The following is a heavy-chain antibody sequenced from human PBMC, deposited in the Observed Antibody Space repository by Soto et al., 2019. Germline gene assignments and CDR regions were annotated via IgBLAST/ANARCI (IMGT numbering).Heavy chain of an antibody. CDR1: GFPFSSDG. J-gene: IGHJ5*02. D-gene: IGHD3-10*01. CDR3: AKHLWFGESVFDP. V-gene: IGHV3-23*01. CDR2: IRGSAGNA. Sequence: EVQLLESGEGLVQPGGPLSLSCPGPGFPFSSDGISWFRQAPGKGLEGVPTIRGSAGNANYADPVKGRFTIARDDSTNTVHLQMNSLRPDDTAVYYCAKHLWFGESVFDPWGQGTLVVVSS.